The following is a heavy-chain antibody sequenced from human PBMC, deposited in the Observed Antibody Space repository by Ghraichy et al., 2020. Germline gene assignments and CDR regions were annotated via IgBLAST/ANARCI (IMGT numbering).Heavy chain of an antibody. CDR1: GFTFSTYW. Sequence: GGSLRLSCAASGFTFSTYWMHWVRQTPGKGLVWVSRINSDGSDTTYADSVEGRFTISRDNAKNTLYLQMNSLRAEDTAVYYCARAPGGSFLPWGQGTLVTVSS. CDR3: ARAPGGSFLP. V-gene: IGHV3-74*01. CDR2: INSDGSDT. D-gene: IGHD1-26*01. J-gene: IGHJ5*02.